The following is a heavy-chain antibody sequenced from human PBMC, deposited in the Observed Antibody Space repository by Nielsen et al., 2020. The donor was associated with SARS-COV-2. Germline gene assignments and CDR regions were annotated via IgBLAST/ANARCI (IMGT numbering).Heavy chain of an antibody. CDR2: IWYDGSNK. CDR3: ARDQGGYGDYVPFDY. D-gene: IGHD4-17*01. CDR1: GFTFSSYG. J-gene: IGHJ4*02. V-gene: IGHV3-33*01. Sequence: GESLKISCAASGFTFSSYGMHWVRQAPGKGLEWVAVIWYDGSNKYYADSVKGRFTISRDNSKNTLYLQMNSLRAEDTAVYYCARDQGGYGDYVPFDYWGQGTLVTVSS.